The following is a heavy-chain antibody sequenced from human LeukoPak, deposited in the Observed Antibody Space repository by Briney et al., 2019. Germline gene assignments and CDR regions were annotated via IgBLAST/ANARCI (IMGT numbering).Heavy chain of an antibody. CDR3: ARDPDSSGWRYYFDY. CDR1: GYTFTGYY. D-gene: IGHD6-19*01. J-gene: IGHJ4*02. V-gene: IGHV1-2*04. Sequence: ASVKVSCKASGYTFTGYYMHWVRQAPGQGLEWMGWINPNSGGTNYAQKFQGWVTMTRDTSISTAYMELSRLRSDDTAVYYCARDPDSSGWRYYFDYWGQGTLVTVSS. CDR2: INPNSGGT.